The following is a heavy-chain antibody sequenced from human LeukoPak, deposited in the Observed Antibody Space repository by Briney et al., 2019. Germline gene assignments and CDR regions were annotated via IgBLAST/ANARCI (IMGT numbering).Heavy chain of an antibody. D-gene: IGHD5-18*01. CDR3: ARGVRRIQLWPTGAYYFDY. CDR2: IYYSGST. V-gene: IGHV4-39*01. Sequence: SETLSLTCTVSGGSISSSSYYWGWIRQPPGKGLEWIGSIYYSGSTYYNPPLKSRVTISVDTSKNQFSLKLSSVTAADTAVYYCARGVRRIQLWPTGAYYFDYWGQGTLVTVSS. J-gene: IGHJ4*02. CDR1: GGSISSSSYY.